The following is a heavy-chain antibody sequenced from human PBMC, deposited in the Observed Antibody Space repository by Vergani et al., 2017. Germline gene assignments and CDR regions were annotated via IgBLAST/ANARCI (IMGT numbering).Heavy chain of an antibody. J-gene: IGHJ6*03. CDR1: GGSFSGYY. CDR2: INHSGST. Sequence: QVQLQQWGAGLLKPSETLSLTCAVYGGSFSGYYWSWIRQPPGKGLEWIGEINHSGSTNYNPSLKSRVTISVDTSKNQFSLKLSSVTAADTAVYYCAGMWGGRYYYYMDVWGKXP. V-gene: IGHV4-34*01. D-gene: IGHD3-16*01. CDR3: AGMWGGRYYYYMDV.